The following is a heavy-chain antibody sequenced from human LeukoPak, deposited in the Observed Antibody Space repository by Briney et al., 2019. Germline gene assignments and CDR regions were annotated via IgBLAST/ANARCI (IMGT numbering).Heavy chain of an antibody. Sequence: ASVTVSCKASGYTFTSYDINWVRQAPGQGLEWMGWMNPNSGNTGYAQKFQGRVTITRNTSISTAYMELSSLRSEDSAVYYCARGPSHDSSGYYYYYYMDVWGKGTTVTVSS. CDR3: ARGPSHDSSGYYYYYYMDV. CDR1: GYTFTSYD. D-gene: IGHD3-22*01. V-gene: IGHV1-8*03. CDR2: MNPNSGNT. J-gene: IGHJ6*03.